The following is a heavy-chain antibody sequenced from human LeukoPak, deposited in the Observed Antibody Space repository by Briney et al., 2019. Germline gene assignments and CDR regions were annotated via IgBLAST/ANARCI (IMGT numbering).Heavy chain of an antibody. CDR3: ARKLGIFTVTTAFDY. CDR1: GGSLSGYY. J-gene: IGHJ4*02. Sequence: SETLSLTCAVYGGSLSGYYWSWILQPPGKGLEWIGEINHSGSTNYNPSLKSRVTISVDTSKNQFSLKLSSVTAADTAVYYCARKLGIFTVTTAFDYWGQGTLVTVSS. CDR2: INHSGST. D-gene: IGHD4-17*01. V-gene: IGHV4-34*01.